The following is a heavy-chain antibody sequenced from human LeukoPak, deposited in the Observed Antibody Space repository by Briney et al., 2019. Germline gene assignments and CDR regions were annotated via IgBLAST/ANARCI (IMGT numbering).Heavy chain of an antibody. D-gene: IGHD3-3*01. CDR3: ARDRWRSYDFWSGPIDY. CDR1: GGSIYSGAYY. CDR2: INHSGST. V-gene: IGHV4-39*07. Sequence: SETLSLTCTVSGGSIYSGAYYWSWIRQPPGKGLEWIGEINHSGSTNYNPSLKSRVTISVDTSKNQFSLKLSSVTAADTAVYYCARDRWRSYDFWSGPIDYWGQGTLVTVSS. J-gene: IGHJ4*02.